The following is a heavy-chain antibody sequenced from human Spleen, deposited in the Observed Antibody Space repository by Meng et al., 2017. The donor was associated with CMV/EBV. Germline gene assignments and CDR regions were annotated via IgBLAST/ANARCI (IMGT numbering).Heavy chain of an antibody. J-gene: IGHJ4*02. Sequence: GESLKISCAASGFTFSSYAMHWVRQAPGKGLEWVAVISYDGSNKYYADSVKGRFTISRDNSKNTLYLQMNGLRPEVVCETLSVPPLGGQGTLVTVSS. CDR1: GFTFSSYA. V-gene: IGHV3-30-3*01. CDR3: VPPL. CDR2: ISYDGSNK. D-gene: IGHD2-15*01.